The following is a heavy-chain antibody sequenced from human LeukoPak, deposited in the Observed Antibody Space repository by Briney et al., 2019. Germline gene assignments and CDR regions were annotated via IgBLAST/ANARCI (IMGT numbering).Heavy chain of an antibody. D-gene: IGHD6-13*01. CDR1: GGSISSYY. CDR3: ARQYAGYSSSFYYYYYMDV. V-gene: IGHV4-59*08. CDR2: IYYSGST. Sequence: SETLSLTCTVSGGSISSYYWSWIRQPPGKGLEWIGYIYYSGSTNYNPSLKSRVTISVDTSKNQFSLKLSSVTAADTAVYYCARQYAGYSSSFYYYYYMDVWGKGTTVTVSS. J-gene: IGHJ6*03.